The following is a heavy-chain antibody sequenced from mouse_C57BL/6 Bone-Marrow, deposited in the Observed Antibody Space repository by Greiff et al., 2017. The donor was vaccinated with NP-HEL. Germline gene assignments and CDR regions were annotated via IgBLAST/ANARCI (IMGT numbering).Heavy chain of an antibody. CDR3: ARDSLDYGSTSYWYFDV. CDR1: GYTFTSYV. V-gene: IGHV1-14*01. CDR2: IYPYNDGT. D-gene: IGHD1-1*01. Sequence: VQLQQSGPELVKPGASVKMSCKASGYTFTSYVMHWVKQKPGQGLEWIGYIYPYNDGTKYNEKFKGKATLTSDKSSSTAYMELSSLTSEDSAVYYCARDSLDYGSTSYWYFDVWGTGTTVTVSS. J-gene: IGHJ1*03.